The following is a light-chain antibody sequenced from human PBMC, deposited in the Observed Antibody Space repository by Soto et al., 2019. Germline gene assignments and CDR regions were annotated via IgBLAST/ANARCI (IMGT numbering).Light chain of an antibody. CDR1: SSDIGGHNY. CDR3: SSYAGSNKSV. J-gene: IGLJ1*01. V-gene: IGLV2-14*01. CDR2: EVN. Sequence: QSALTQPASVSGSPGQSITISCTGTSSDIGGHNYVSWYQQHPGKAPKLMIYEVNNRPSGVSSRFSGSKSGNTASLTISGLQAEDEADYYCSSYAGSNKSVFGTGTKLTVL.